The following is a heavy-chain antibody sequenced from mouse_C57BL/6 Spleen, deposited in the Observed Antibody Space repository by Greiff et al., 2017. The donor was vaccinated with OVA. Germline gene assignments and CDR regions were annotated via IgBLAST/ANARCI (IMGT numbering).Heavy chain of an antibody. J-gene: IGHJ4*01. CDR3: ARGGYSNYYAMDY. D-gene: IGHD2-5*01. CDR1: GYTFTTYP. CDR2: FHPYNDDT. Sequence: QVHVKQSGAELVKPGASVKMSCKASGYTFTTYPIEWMKQNHGKSLEWIGNFHPYNDDTKYNEKFKGKATLTVEKSSSTVYLELSRLTSDDSAVYYCARGGYSNYYAMDYWGQGTSVTVSS. V-gene: IGHV1-47*01.